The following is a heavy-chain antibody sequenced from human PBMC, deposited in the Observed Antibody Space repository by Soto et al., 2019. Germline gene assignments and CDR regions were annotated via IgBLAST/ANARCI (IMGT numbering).Heavy chain of an antibody. J-gene: IGHJ4*02. Sequence: GASVKVSCKASGYTFTSYDINWVRQATGQGLEWMGWMNPNSGNTDYAQKFQGRVTMTRNTSISTAYMELSSLRSEDTAVYYCARDAWEVGPDNDDWGEVSLVTVSS. D-gene: IGHD1-26*01. CDR1: GYTFTSYD. CDR2: MNPNSGNT. CDR3: ARDAWEVGPDNDD. V-gene: IGHV1-8*01.